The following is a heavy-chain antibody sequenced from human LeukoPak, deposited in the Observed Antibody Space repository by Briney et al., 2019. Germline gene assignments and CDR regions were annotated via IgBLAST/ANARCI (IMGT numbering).Heavy chain of an antibody. J-gene: IGHJ4*02. V-gene: IGHV4-34*01. D-gene: IGHD1-26*01. CDR3: AADSGSYDNGVY. Sequence: SETLSLTCAVYGGSFSGYYWSWIRQPPGKGLEWIGEINHSGSTNYNPSLKSRVTISVDTSKNQISLKLSSVTAADTAVYYCAADSGSYDNGVYWGQGTLVTVSS. CDR1: GGSFSGYY. CDR2: INHSGST.